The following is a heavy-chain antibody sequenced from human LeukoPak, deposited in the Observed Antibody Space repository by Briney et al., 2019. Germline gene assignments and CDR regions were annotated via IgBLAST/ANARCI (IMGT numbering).Heavy chain of an antibody. Sequence: GSLRLSSPASGFTFSTYAMKWVGQAAAKELKWVYTIGGGGPTTDYADSVQGRFTITRDNSKNTLYLQMNSLRAEDTAVYFCARGFLGGTDQYFDSWGQGTLVTVYS. V-gene: IGHV3-23*01. CDR1: GFTFSTYA. J-gene: IGHJ4*02. CDR2: IGGGGPTT. CDR3: ARGFLGGTDQYFDS. D-gene: IGHD6-19*01.